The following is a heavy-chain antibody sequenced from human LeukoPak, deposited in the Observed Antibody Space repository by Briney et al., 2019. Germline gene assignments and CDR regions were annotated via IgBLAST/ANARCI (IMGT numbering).Heavy chain of an antibody. CDR1: GFTFSSYA. V-gene: IGHV3-23*01. CDR2: ISGSGDIT. Sequence: PGGSLRLSCAASGFTFSSYAMSWVRQAPGKGLEWVSAISGSGDITYYADSVKGRFTISRDNSKKTLYLQMNSLKTEDTAVYYCTRDQTPYYWGQGTLVTVSS. J-gene: IGHJ4*02. CDR3: TRDQTPYY.